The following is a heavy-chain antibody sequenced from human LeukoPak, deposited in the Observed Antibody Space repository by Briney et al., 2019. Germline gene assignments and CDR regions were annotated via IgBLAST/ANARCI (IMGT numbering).Heavy chain of an antibody. CDR2: IIPIFGIA. V-gene: IGHV1-69*04. CDR1: GGTFSSYA. J-gene: IGHJ6*02. Sequence: ASVKVSCKASGGTFSSYAIGWVRQAPGQGLEWMGRIIPIFGIANYAQKFQGRVTITADKSTSTAYMELSSLRSEDTAVYYCARDQKGWPHYYGMDVWGQGTTVTVSS. CDR3: ARDQKGWPHYYGMDV. D-gene: IGHD2-15*01.